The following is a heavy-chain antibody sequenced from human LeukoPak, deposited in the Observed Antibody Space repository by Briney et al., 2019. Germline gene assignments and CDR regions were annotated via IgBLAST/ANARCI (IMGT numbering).Heavy chain of an antibody. Sequence: ASVTVSCKASGYTFTGYYMHWVRQAPGQGLEWMGWINPNSGGTNYAQKFQGRVTMTRDTSISTAYMELSRLRSDDTAVYYCARVGGTGIAARGDNWFDPWGQGTLVTVSS. CDR2: INPNSGGT. CDR1: GYTFTGYY. J-gene: IGHJ5*02. CDR3: ARVGGTGIAARGDNWFDP. D-gene: IGHD6-6*01. V-gene: IGHV1-2*02.